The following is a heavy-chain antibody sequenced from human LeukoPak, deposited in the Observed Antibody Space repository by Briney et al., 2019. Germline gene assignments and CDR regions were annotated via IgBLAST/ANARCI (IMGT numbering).Heavy chain of an antibody. CDR3: ARHASYSSGSRLGY. J-gene: IGHJ4*02. V-gene: IGHV4-34*01. Sequence: SETLSLTCAVYGGSFSGYYWSWIRQPPGKGLEWIGEINHSGSTNYNPSLKRRVTISVDTSKNQFSLKLSSVTAADTAVYYCARHASYSSGSRLGYWGQGTLVTVSS. D-gene: IGHD6-25*01. CDR2: INHSGST. CDR1: GGSFSGYY.